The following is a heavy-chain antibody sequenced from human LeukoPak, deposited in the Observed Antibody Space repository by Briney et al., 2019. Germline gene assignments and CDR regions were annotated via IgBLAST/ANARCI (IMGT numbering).Heavy chain of an antibody. CDR1: GFTVSSNY. CDR3: AKDPHIRIAVAGSLH. V-gene: IGHV3-23*01. Sequence: GGSLRLSCAASGFTVSSNYMSWVRQAPGKGLEWVSAISGSGGSTYYADSVKGRFTISRDNSKNTLYLQMNSLRAEDTAVYYCAKDPHIRIAVAGSLHWGQGTLVTVSS. J-gene: IGHJ4*02. D-gene: IGHD6-19*01. CDR2: ISGSGGST.